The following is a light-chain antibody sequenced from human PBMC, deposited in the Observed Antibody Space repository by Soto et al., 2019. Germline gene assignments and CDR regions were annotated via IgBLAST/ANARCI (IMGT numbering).Light chain of an antibody. CDR3: QQFGSSPVT. CDR1: QSVDSSN. Sequence: EIVLTQSPGTLSLSPGETATLSCRASQSVDSSNLAGYQQKHDQAPSLLIFGASTRATGIPDRFTGSGSGADFTLTISGLESEDFAVYYCQQFGSSPVTFGQGTKLEIK. V-gene: IGKV3-20*01. CDR2: GAS. J-gene: IGKJ2*01.